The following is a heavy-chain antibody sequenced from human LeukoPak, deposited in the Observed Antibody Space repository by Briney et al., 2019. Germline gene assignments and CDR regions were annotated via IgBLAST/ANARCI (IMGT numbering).Heavy chain of an antibody. CDR3: ARIAGRYYDILTGYRLSYYFDY. D-gene: IGHD3-9*01. CDR1: GFTFSSYS. V-gene: IGHV3-21*01. J-gene: IGHJ4*02. CDR2: ISSSSSYI. Sequence: GGSLRLPCAASGFTFSSYSMNWVRQAPGKGLEWVSSISSSSSYIYYADSVKGRFTISRDNAKNSLYLQMNSLRAEDTAVYYCARIAGRYYDILTGYRLSYYFDYWGQGTLVTVSS.